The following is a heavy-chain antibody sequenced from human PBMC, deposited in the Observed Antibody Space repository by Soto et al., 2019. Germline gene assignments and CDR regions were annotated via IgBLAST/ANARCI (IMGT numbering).Heavy chain of an antibody. CDR1: GFTFSSYG. D-gene: IGHD6-19*01. J-gene: IGHJ4*02. V-gene: IGHV3-33*01. CDR3: AREVEWLAIDY. CDR2: MWYDGSNK. Sequence: QVQLVESGGGVVQPGRSLRLSCAASGFTFSSYGMHWVRQAPGKGLEWVAVMWYDGSNKYYADSVKGRFTISRDNSKNTLYLQMNSLRAEDTAVYYCAREVEWLAIDYWGQGTLVTVSS.